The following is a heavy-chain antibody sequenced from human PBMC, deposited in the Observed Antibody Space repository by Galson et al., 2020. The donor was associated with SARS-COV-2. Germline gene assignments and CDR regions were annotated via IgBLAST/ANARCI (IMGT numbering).Heavy chain of an antibody. CDR1: GLTFTDSS. V-gene: IGHV3-73*01. CDR2: IRNKAYNYAA. CDR3: TTLSRT. Sequence: GGSLRLSCAASGLTFTDSSMHWVRQASGKVLEWIGRIRNKAYNYAAAYAASLKGRFIISRDDSKNTAYLQMNSLKAEDTAMYYCTTLSRTWGQGTLVTVSS. J-gene: IGHJ5*02.